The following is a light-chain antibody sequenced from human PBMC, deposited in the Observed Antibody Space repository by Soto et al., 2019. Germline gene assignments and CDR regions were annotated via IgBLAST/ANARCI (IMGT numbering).Light chain of an antibody. Sequence: QSVLTQPPSASGSPGQSVTISCTGTSSDIGAYIDVSWYQQHPGKAPKLMISEVSRRPSGVPERFSCSKSGNTASLTVSGLQADDEAHYYCSSYAGSNNVVFGTGTKVTVL. CDR2: EVS. CDR1: SSDIGAYID. CDR3: SSYAGSNNVV. V-gene: IGLV2-8*01. J-gene: IGLJ1*01.